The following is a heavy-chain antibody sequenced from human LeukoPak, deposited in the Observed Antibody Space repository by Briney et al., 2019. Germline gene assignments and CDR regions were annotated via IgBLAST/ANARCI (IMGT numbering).Heavy chain of an antibody. CDR1: GFIFSSYW. CDR2: IIQDGSEK. J-gene: IGHJ4*02. D-gene: IGHD2-21*02. V-gene: IGHV3-7*01. Sequence: GGSLRLSCAASGFIFSSYWMSWVRQAQGKGLEWVANIIQDGSEKYYVDSVKGRFTISRDNAKNSLYLQMNSLRAEDTAVYYCARTRRVAVTATQPYYFDYWGQGTLVTVSS. CDR3: ARTRRVAVTATQPYYFDY.